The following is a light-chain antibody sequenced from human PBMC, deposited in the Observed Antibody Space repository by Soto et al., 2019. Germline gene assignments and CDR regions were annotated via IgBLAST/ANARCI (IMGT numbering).Light chain of an antibody. J-gene: IGLJ1*01. CDR2: SNN. CDR3: AAWDDSLSGYV. V-gene: IGLV1-47*02. Sequence: QSVLTQPPSASGTPGQRVTISCSGSSSNIGSNYVYWYQQLPGTAPNLLIYSNNQRPSGVPDRFSGSKSGTSASLAISGLRSEDEADYYCAAWDDSLSGYVFGTGTKLTVL. CDR1: SSNIGSNY.